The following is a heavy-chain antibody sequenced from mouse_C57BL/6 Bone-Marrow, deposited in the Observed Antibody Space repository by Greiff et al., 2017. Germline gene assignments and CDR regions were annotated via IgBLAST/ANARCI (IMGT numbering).Heavy chain of an antibody. Sequence: EVKLVESGGGLVKPGGSLKLSCAASGFTFSSYAMSWVRQTPEKRLEWVATISDGGSYTYYPDNVKGRFTISRDNAKNNLYLQMSHLKSEDTAMDYCARDGYYVRYFDVWGTGTTVTVSS. D-gene: IGHD2-3*01. CDR1: GFTFSSYA. V-gene: IGHV5-4*01. J-gene: IGHJ1*03. CDR3: ARDGYYVRYFDV. CDR2: ISDGGSYT.